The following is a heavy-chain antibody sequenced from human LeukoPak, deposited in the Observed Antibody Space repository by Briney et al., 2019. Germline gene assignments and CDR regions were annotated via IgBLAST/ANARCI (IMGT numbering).Heavy chain of an antibody. J-gene: IGHJ4*02. Sequence: SETLSLTCTVSGVSISNYYWNWVGQPAGKGVEWIGRIQASGTSRYNSSLESRVTMSVDTSKNHFSLKVTSVTAADTAVYYCAREGGPYRPLDYSGQGSLVTAAS. CDR1: GVSISNYY. V-gene: IGHV4-4*07. CDR2: IQASGTS. CDR3: AREGGPYRPLDY.